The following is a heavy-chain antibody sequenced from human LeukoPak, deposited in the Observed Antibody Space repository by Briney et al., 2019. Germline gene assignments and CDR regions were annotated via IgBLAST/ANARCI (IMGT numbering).Heavy chain of an antibody. CDR2: ISSSGSTI. CDR1: GFTFSSYS. Sequence: PGGSLRLSCAASGFTFSSYSMNWVRQAPGKGLEWVSYISSSGSTIYYADSVKGRFTISRDNAKNSLYLQMNSLRAEDTAVYYCARAVGFYDSSGQGDYFDCWGQGTLVTVSS. J-gene: IGHJ4*02. V-gene: IGHV3-48*04. CDR3: ARAVGFYDSSGQGDYFDC. D-gene: IGHD3-22*01.